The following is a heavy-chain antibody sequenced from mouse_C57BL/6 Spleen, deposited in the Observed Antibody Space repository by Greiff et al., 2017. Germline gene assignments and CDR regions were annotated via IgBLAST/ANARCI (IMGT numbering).Heavy chain of an antibody. CDR3: ARTYYDYDKYYFDY. V-gene: IGHV1-80*01. D-gene: IGHD2-4*01. CDR1: GYAFSSYW. J-gene: IGHJ2*01. Sequence: VQLQQSGAELVKPGASVKISCKASGYAFSSYWMNWVKQRPGKGLERIGQIYPGDGDTNYNGKFKGKATLTADKSSSTAYMQLSSLTSEDSAVYFCARTYYDYDKYYFDYWGQGTTLTVSS. CDR2: IYPGDGDT.